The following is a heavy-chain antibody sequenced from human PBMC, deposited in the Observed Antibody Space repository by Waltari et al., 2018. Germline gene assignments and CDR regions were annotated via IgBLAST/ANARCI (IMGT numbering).Heavy chain of an antibody. V-gene: IGHV3-74*01. D-gene: IGHD6-25*01. CDR1: GLTFIHYW. Sequence: QLVESGGALVQPGGSLRLSCAAPGLTFIHYWMHWVRQARGKGLVSVSHINSDGSITNYADSVKGRFTISRDNAKNTLFLQMNSLRAEDTAVYYCVLYSSEFLGDCWGQGTLVTVSS. CDR2: INSDGSIT. CDR3: VLYSSEFLGDC. J-gene: IGHJ4*02.